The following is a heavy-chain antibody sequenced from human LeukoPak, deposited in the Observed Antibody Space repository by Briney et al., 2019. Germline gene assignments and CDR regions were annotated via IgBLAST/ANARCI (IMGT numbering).Heavy chain of an antibody. CDR1: GFTFSSYA. Sequence: PGGSLRLSCAASGFTFSSYAMSWVRQAPGKGLEWVSAVSGSGGSTYYADSVKGRFTISTDHSKNTLYLQMTSLRAEDTALYYCAKDLVDTAMIDFDYWGQGTLVTVSS. D-gene: IGHD5-18*01. J-gene: IGHJ4*02. V-gene: IGHV3-23*01. CDR3: AKDLVDTAMIDFDY. CDR2: VSGSGGST.